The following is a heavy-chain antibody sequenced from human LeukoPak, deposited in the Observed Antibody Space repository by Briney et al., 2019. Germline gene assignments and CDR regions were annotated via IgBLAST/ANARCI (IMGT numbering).Heavy chain of an antibody. V-gene: IGHV1-69*06. D-gene: IGHD2-21*02. J-gene: IGHJ4*02. CDR2: IIPIFGTT. Sequence: SVKVSCKASGGTFSSYAISWVRQAPGQGLEWMGGIIPIFGTTNYAQKFQGRVTITADKSTSTAYMELSSLRSEATAVYYCARGAPLRGTASHFDYWGQGTLVTVSS. CDR1: GGTFSSYA. CDR3: ARGAPLRGTASHFDY.